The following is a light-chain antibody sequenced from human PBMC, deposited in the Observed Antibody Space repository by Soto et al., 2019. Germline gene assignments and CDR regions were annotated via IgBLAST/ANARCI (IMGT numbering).Light chain of an antibody. J-gene: IGLJ1*01. CDR1: SSDVGDYNY. Sequence: QSALTQPASVSGSPGQSITISCTGTSSDVGDYNYVSWYQQHPGKAPKVLIYDVSNRPSGVSNRFSGAKSGNTASLPISGLQAEDEAAYYCRSYTSSSTLVFGTGTKLTVL. CDR3: RSYTSSSTLV. CDR2: DVS. V-gene: IGLV2-14*01.